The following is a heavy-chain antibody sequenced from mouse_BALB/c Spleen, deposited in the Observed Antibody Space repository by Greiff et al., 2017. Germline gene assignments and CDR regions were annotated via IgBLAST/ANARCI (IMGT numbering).Heavy chain of an antibody. CDR3: ARSGYYYGSSWFAY. CDR2: IYPGSGST. J-gene: IGHJ3*01. V-gene: IGHV1-55*01. D-gene: IGHD1-1*01. CDR1: GYNFTSYW. Sequence: QVQLQQPGAELVKPGTSVKLSCKASGYNFTSYWINWVKLRPGQGLEWIGDIYPGSGSTNYNEKFKSKATLTVDTSSSTAYMQLSSLASEDSALYYCARSGYYYGSSWFAYWGQGTLVTVSA.